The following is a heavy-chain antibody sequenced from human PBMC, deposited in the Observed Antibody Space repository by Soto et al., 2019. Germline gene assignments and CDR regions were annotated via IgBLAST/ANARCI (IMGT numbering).Heavy chain of an antibody. CDR3: AKGGAIVAAGTRVYLYNAMDV. V-gene: IGHV1-2*02. CDR1: GYPFTGYY. D-gene: IGHD1-26*01. CDR2: INPNSGDT. J-gene: IGHJ6*02. Sequence: SVKVACKAAGYPFTGYYVDWVRQAPGQGLEWMGWINPNSGDTYLAQRFQGRVTMNRDTSIGTAYMEQRGLTSDDTAEYYCAKGGAIVAAGTRVYLYNAMDVWGQGTTVTVSS.